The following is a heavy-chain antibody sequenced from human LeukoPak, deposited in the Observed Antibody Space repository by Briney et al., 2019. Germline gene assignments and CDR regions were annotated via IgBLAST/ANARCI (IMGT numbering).Heavy chain of an antibody. D-gene: IGHD5-12*01. CDR3: AREVLRGGYVKGQIDY. CDR2: INHSGST. V-gene: IGHV4-34*01. J-gene: IGHJ4*02. CDR1: GGSFSGYY. Sequence: SETLSLTCAVYGGSFSGYYWSWIRQPPGKGLERIGEINHSGSTNYNPSLKSRVTISVDTSKNQFSLKLSSVTAADTAVYYCAREVLRGGYVKGQIDYWGQGTLVTVSS.